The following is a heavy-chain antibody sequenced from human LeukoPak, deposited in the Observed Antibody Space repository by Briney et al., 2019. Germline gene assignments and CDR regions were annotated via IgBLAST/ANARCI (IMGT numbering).Heavy chain of an antibody. V-gene: IGHV3-49*03. CDR1: GFTFSDYY. Sequence: GGSLRLSCAASGFTFSDYYMSWIRQAPGKGLEWVGFIRSKVYGGTTEYAASVKGRFTISRDDSKSIAYLQMNSLKTEDTAVYYCTGSFGQLTFFDYWGQGTLVTVSS. J-gene: IGHJ4*02. CDR3: TGSFGQLTFFDY. CDR2: IRSKVYGGTT. D-gene: IGHD3-10*01.